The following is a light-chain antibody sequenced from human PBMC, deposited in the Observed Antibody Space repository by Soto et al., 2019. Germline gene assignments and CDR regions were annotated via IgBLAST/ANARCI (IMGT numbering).Light chain of an antibody. J-gene: IGLJ1*01. Sequence: QSALTQPASVSGSPGQSITISCTGTSNDVGGYNYVSWYQQHLGKAPKLMIYEVTNRPSGISNRFSGSKSGNTASLTISGLQAEDEADYYCSSYTTSSTYGFGTGTRSPS. V-gene: IGLV2-14*01. CDR2: EVT. CDR1: SNDVGGYNY. CDR3: SSYTTSSTYG.